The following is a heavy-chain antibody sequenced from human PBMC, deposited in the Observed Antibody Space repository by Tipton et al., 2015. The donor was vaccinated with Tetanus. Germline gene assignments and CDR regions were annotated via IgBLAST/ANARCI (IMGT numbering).Heavy chain of an antibody. Sequence: SLRLSCEASGFTFSSHWMSWVRQVPGKGLEWVANINQDGSAEFYVDSVKGRFTISRDNSKNSLSLQMNSLRAEDTAVYYCARDSTYLFDYWGQGTLVTVSS. V-gene: IGHV3-7*01. D-gene: IGHD2-2*01. CDR3: ARDSTYLFDY. J-gene: IGHJ4*02. CDR2: INQDGSAE. CDR1: GFTFSSHW.